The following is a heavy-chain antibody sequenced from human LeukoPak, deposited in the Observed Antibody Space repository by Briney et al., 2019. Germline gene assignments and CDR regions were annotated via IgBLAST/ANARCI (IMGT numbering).Heavy chain of an antibody. CDR2: INTDGSST. J-gene: IGHJ4*02. Sequence: TGGSLRLSCAASGFTFSSYWMHWVRQAPGKGLVRVSRINTDGSSTSYADSVKGRFTISRDNAKNTLYLQMNSLRAEDTAVYYCARDRSIAVAGLFDYWGQGTLVTVSS. CDR1: GFTFSSYW. CDR3: ARDRSIAVAGLFDY. D-gene: IGHD6-19*01. V-gene: IGHV3-74*01.